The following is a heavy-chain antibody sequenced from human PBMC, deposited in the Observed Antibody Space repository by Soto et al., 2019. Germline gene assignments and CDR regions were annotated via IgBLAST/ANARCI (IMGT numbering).Heavy chain of an antibody. D-gene: IGHD3-10*01. CDR1: GFTSSSFV. CDR3: AKERGVLDAFDI. CDR2: ISSDGNNQ. J-gene: IGHJ3*02. Sequence: QVQLVESGGGVVQPGTSLRLSCAASGFTSSSFVIHWVRQAPGKGLEWLAVISSDGNNQYYADSVKGRFTSSRDNSKKTLYLQVNSLRADDTAVYFCAKERGVLDAFDIWGQGTMVTVS. V-gene: IGHV3-30*18.